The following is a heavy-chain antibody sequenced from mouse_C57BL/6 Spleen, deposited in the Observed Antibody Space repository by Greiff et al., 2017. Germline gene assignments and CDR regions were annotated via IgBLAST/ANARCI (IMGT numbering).Heavy chain of an antibody. V-gene: IGHV1-82*01. CDR2: IYPGDGDT. J-gene: IGHJ2*01. D-gene: IGHD3-2*02. Sequence: VQLKQSGPELVKPGASVKISCKASGYAFSSSWMNWVKQRPGKGLEWIGRIYPGDGDTNYNGKFKGKATLTADKSSSTAYMQLSSLTSEDSAVYFCAREDSSGSPFDYWGQGTTLTVSS. CDR3: AREDSSGSPFDY. CDR1: GYAFSSSW.